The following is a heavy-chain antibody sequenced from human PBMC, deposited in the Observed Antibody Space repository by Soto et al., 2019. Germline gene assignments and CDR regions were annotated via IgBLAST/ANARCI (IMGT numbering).Heavy chain of an antibody. D-gene: IGHD5-12*01. J-gene: IGHJ5*02. CDR2: IYYNGST. V-gene: IGHV4-30-4*01. Sequence: PSETLSLTCTVSGGSISSGDYYWSWIRQPPGKGLEWIGYIYYNGSTYYNPSLKSRVTISVDTSKNQFSLKLSSVTAADTAVYYCARGRYSGYARPFDPWGQGPLLTVSS. CDR1: GGSISSGDYY. CDR3: ARGRYSGYARPFDP.